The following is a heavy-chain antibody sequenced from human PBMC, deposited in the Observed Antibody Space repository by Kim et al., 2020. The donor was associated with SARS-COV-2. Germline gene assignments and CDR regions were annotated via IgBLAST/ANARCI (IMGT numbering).Heavy chain of an antibody. Sequence: GGSTYYADSVKGRFTISRDNSKNTLYLQMNSLRAEDTAVYYCAKTTATDYWGQGTLVTVSS. V-gene: IGHV3-23*01. CDR2: GGST. J-gene: IGHJ4*02. D-gene: IGHD4-4*01. CDR3: AKTTATDY.